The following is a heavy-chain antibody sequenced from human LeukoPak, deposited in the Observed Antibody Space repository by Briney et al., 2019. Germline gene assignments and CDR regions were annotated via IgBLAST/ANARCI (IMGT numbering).Heavy chain of an antibody. Sequence: GGSLRLSCAASGFTFSSYGMHWVRQAPGKGLEGVAFIRYDGSNKYYADSVKGRFTISRDNSKNTLYLQMNSLRAEDTAIYYCATYIQVLLPIESWGQGTLVTVSS. CDR3: ATYIQVLLPIES. CDR2: IRYDGSNK. D-gene: IGHD5-24*01. J-gene: IGHJ4*02. V-gene: IGHV3-30*02. CDR1: GFTFSSYG.